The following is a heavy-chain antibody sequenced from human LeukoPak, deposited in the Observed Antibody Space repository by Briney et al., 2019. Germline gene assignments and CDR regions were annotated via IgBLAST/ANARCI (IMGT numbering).Heavy chain of an antibody. J-gene: IGHJ5*02. CDR2: IYYSGST. D-gene: IGHD6-13*01. CDR1: GGSISSSSYY. Sequence: PSETLSLTCTFSGGSISSSSYYWGWIRQPPGKGLEWIGSIYYSGSTYYNPSLKSRVTISVDTSKNQFSLKLSSVTAADTAVYYCARDLIAAAVRWFYPWGQGTLVTVSS. V-gene: IGHV4-39*07. CDR3: ARDLIAAAVRWFYP.